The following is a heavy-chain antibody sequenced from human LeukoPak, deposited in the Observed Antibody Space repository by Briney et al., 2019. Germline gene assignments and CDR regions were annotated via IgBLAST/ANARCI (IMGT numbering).Heavy chain of an antibody. CDR2: IYYSGST. Sequence: TLSLTCTVSGGSISSGGYYWSWIRQHPGKGLEWIGYIYYSGSTYYNPSLKSRVTISVDTSKNQFSLKLSSVTAADTAVYYCARADAAVAGMGWVDYWGQGTLVTVSS. J-gene: IGHJ4*02. CDR1: GGSISSGGYY. V-gene: IGHV4-31*03. D-gene: IGHD6-19*01. CDR3: ARADAAVAGMGWVDY.